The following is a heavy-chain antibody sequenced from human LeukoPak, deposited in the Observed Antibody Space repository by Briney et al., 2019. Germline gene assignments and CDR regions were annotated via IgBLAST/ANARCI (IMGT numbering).Heavy chain of an antibody. CDR3: ARHAWQWLPFEH. CDR1: GGSISSSSYY. CDR2: MNHSGGT. D-gene: IGHD6-19*01. Sequence: PSETLSLTCTVSGGSISSSSYYWGWIRQPPGKGLEWIGEMNHSGGTNYNPSLKSRVTMSIDGNRFSLNLKSVTAADTAIYFCARHAWQWLPFEHWGQGTLVTVSS. V-gene: IGHV4-39*01. J-gene: IGHJ4*02.